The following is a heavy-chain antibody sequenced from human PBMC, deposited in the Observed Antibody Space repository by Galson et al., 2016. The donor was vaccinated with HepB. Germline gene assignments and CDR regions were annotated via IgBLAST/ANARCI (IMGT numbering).Heavy chain of an antibody. J-gene: IGHJ6*04. Sequence: SLRLSCAASGFSFSGHGMHWLRQAPGKGLEWVAAIWPDGTNENYAASVQGRFSISRDNSKSMLYLQLTSMRVEDTAVYYCVRGKSLWTTPWNYGMDVWGKGTTVTVSS. CDR3: VRGKSLWTTPWNYGMDV. D-gene: IGHD1-1*01. CDR1: GFSFSGHG. CDR2: IWPDGTNE. V-gene: IGHV3-33*01.